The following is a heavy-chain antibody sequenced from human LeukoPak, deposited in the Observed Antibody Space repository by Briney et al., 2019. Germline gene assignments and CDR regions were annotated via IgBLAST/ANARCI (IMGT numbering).Heavy chain of an antibody. D-gene: IGHD3-22*01. CDR2: MNPNSGNT. V-gene: IGHV1-8*03. J-gene: IGHJ3*02. CDR3: ARAYPADYYDSSGNAFDI. Sequence: ASVKVACKASGYTFTSYDINWVRQATGQGLEWMGWMNPNSGNTGYAQKFQGRVTITRNTSISTAYMELSSLRSEDTAVYYCARAYPADYYDSSGNAFDIWGQGTMVTVSS. CDR1: GYTFTSYD.